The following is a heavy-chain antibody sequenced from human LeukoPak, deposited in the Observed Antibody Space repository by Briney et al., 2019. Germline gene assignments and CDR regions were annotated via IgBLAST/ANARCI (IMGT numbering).Heavy chain of an antibody. Sequence: SETLSLTCTVSGGSISSSSYYWSWIRQPAGKGLEWIGRIYTSGSTNYNPSLKSRVTMSVDTSKNQFSLKLSSVTAADTAVYYCARFSGGYHDAFDIWGQGTMVTVSS. CDR3: ARFSGGYHDAFDI. CDR2: IYTSGST. CDR1: GGSISSSSYY. V-gene: IGHV4-61*02. D-gene: IGHD1-26*01. J-gene: IGHJ3*02.